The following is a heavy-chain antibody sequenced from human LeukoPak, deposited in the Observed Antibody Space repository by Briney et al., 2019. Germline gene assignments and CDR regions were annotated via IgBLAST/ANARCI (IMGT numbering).Heavy chain of an antibody. J-gene: IGHJ4*02. D-gene: IGHD3-22*01. V-gene: IGHV1-69*13. CDR2: IIPIFGTA. CDR1: GGTFSSYA. Sequence: ASVKVSCKASGGTFSSYAISWVRQAPGQGLEWMGGIIPIFGTANYAQKFQGRVMITADESTSTAYMELSSLRSEDTAVYYCARGDSSGYYYFDYWGQGTLVTVSS. CDR3: ARGDSSGYYYFDY.